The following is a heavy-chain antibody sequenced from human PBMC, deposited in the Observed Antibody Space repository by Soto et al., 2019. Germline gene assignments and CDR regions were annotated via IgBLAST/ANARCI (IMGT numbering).Heavy chain of an antibody. CDR2: ISYDGSNK. V-gene: IGHV3-30*18. Sequence: QVQLVESGGGVVQPGRSLRLSCAASGFTFSSYGMHWVRQAPGKGLEWVAVISYDGSNKYYADSVKGRFTISRDNSKNTLYLQMNSLSAEDTAVYYCAKHSGYSSDVWGQGTTVTVSS. J-gene: IGHJ6*02. D-gene: IGHD6-19*01. CDR3: AKHSGYSSDV. CDR1: GFTFSSYG.